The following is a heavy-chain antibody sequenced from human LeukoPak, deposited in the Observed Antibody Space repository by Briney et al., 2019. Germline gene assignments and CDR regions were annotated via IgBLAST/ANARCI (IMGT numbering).Heavy chain of an antibody. D-gene: IGHD5-18*01. V-gene: IGHV3-11*04. CDR3: ARDYGGYSYGYYFDY. CDR1: GFTLSHYA. J-gene: IGHJ4*02. Sequence: NPGGSLRLSCSMSGFTLSHYAMSWVRQAPGKGLEWVSYISTSGSTMYYADSVKGRFTISRDNAKNSLYLQMNSLRAEDTAVYYCARDYGGYSYGYYFDYWGQGTLVTVSS. CDR2: ISTSGSTM.